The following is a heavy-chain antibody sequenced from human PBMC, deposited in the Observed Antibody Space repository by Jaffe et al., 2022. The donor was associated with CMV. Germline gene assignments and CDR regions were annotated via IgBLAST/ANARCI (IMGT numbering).Heavy chain of an antibody. V-gene: IGHV1-46*01. J-gene: IGHJ4*02. Sequence: QVQLVQSGAEVKKPGASVKVSCKASGYTFTSYYMHWVRQAPGQGLEWMGIINPSGGSTSYAQKFQGRVTMTRDTSTSTVYMELSSLRSEDTAVYYCARDPWHYYDSSGYHLDYWGQGTLVTVSS. CDR1: GYTFTSYY. CDR3: ARDPWHYYDSSGYHLDY. CDR2: INPSGGST. D-gene: IGHD3-22*01.